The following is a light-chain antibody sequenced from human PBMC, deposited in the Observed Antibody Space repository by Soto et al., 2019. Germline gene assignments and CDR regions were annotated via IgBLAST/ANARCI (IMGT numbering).Light chain of an antibody. J-gene: IGKJ4*01. CDR2: GAS. V-gene: IGKV3-15*01. CDR1: QSVRSN. Sequence: EIVMTQSPATLSGSPGERATLSCRASQSVRSNLAWYQQKPGQAPRLLIYGASTRATGIPARFSGSGSGTEFTLTISSLQSEDFAVYYCQQYNNWPPLTFGGGTKVEIK. CDR3: QQYNNWPPLT.